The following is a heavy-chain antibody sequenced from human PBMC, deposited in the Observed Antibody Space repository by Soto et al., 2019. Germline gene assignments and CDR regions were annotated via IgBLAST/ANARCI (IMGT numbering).Heavy chain of an antibody. D-gene: IGHD3-10*01. CDR1: VYMFITYG. Sequence: SVNVAYRASVYMFITYGITFVRQAPGQGLEWMGRISTYNGNTNYAQNLQGRVTMTTDTSTRTAYMELRSLRSDDTAVYYCARDLDGSGSDYTDDWGPGTLVIVSS. J-gene: IGHJ4*02. CDR2: ISTYNGNT. CDR3: ARDLDGSGSDYTDD. V-gene: IGHV1-18*01.